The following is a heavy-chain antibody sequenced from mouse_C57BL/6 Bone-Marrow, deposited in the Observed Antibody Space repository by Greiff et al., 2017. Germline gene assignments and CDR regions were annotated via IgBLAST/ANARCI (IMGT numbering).Heavy chain of an antibody. D-gene: IGHD2-4*01. CDR2: ISYDGSN. Sequence: EVQLVESGPGLVKPSQSLSLTCSVTGYSITSGYYWNWIRQFPGNKLEWMGYISYDGSNNYNPSLKNRISITRDTSKNQFFLKLNSVTTEDTATYYCARGGGLRDYWGQGTTLTVSS. CDR1: GYSITSGYY. V-gene: IGHV3-6*01. J-gene: IGHJ2*01. CDR3: ARGGGLRDY.